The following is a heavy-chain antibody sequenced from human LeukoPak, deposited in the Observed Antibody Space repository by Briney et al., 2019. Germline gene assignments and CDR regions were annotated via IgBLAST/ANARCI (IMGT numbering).Heavy chain of an antibody. CDR3: ARVRNKGVVPAAQSKTYYYYYMDV. J-gene: IGHJ6*03. D-gene: IGHD2-2*01. V-gene: IGHV1-18*01. CDR1: GYTFTSYG. CDR2: ISAYNGNT. Sequence: ASVKVSCKASGYTFTSYGISWVRQAPGQGLEWMGWISAYNGNTNYAQKLQGRVTMTTDTSTSTAYMELRSLRSDDTAVYYCARVRNKGVVPAAQSKTYYYYYMDVWGKGTTVTVSS.